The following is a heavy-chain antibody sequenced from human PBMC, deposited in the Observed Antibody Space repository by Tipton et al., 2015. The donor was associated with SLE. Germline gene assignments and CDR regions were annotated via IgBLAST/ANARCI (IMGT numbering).Heavy chain of an antibody. Sequence: TLSLTCTISDGSISDNYWSWIRQPPGKGLEWIGYIYYSGSTNYNPSLKSRVTISVDTSKNQFSLKLSSVTAADTAVYYCARDVSSGWYFDLWGRGTLVTVSS. CDR3: ARDVSSGWYFDL. CDR1: DGSISDNY. J-gene: IGHJ2*01. V-gene: IGHV4-59*01. D-gene: IGHD6-19*01. CDR2: IYYSGST.